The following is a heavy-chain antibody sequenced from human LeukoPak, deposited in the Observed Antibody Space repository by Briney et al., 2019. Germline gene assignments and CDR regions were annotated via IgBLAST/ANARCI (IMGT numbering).Heavy chain of an antibody. CDR3: ARDRGAYYGSSGYLPDY. V-gene: IGHV1-69-2*01. CDR1: GYTFTDYY. Sequence: ASVKISCKVSGYTFTDYYMHWVQQAPRKGLEWMGLVDPEDGETIYAEKFQGRVTITADTSTDTAYMELSSLRSEDTAVYYCARDRGAYYGSSGYLPDYWGQGTLVTVSS. J-gene: IGHJ4*02. D-gene: IGHD3-22*01. CDR2: VDPEDGET.